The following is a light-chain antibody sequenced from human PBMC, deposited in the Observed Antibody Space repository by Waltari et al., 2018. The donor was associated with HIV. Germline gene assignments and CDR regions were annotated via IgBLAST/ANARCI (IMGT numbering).Light chain of an antibody. CDR3: AAWSNSRNGPV. J-gene: IGLJ1*01. V-gene: IGLV1-44*01. CDR1: RSNIELNP. Sequence: QSVLTQPPSASGTPGQRVTIPCSGRRSNIELNPVSWYQQFPETAPKLLIYSNDQRPPEVPDLFSGSKSGTSASLAVSGLQSEDEADYYWAAWSNSRNGPVFGTGTKVTVL. CDR2: SND.